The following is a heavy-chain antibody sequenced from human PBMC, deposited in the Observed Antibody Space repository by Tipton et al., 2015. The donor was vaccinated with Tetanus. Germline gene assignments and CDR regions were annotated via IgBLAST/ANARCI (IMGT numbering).Heavy chain of an antibody. CDR2: INHSGST. Sequence: LRLSCAVYGASFSDYYWSWIRQAPGKGLEWIGEINHSGSTNHNPSLKSRVTLSVDTSKNQFSLNLTSVTAADTAVYYCARDRGVRGGFYYYHGMDVWGQGTTVTVSS. V-gene: IGHV4-34*01. D-gene: IGHD3-10*01. J-gene: IGHJ6*02. CDR1: GASFSDYY. CDR3: ARDRGVRGGFYYYHGMDV.